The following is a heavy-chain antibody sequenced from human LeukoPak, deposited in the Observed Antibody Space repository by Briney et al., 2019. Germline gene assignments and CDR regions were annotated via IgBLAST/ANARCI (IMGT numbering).Heavy chain of an antibody. D-gene: IGHD1-26*01. CDR3: ARNWGAGAGSYYNY. CDR1: GFTFSSHW. J-gene: IGHJ4*02. CDR2: IKEDGSEK. Sequence: GWSLRLSCTVSGFTFSSHWMTWVRLAAGKGLEWVASIKEDGSEKQSVDSLKGRFTISRDNANNSLDLQMNSLGAEDTGVYYCARNWGAGAGSYYNYWGQGILVTVSS. V-gene: IGHV3-7*04.